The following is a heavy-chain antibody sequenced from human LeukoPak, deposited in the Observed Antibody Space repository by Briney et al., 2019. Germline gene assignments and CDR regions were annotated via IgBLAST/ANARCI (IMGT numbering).Heavy chain of an antibody. J-gene: IGHJ4*02. V-gene: IGHV3-48*03. Sequence: GGSLRLSCAASGFTFSTYEMNWVRQAPGKGLEWVSYISSSGSTIYYADSAKGRFTISRDNAKNSLYLQMNSLRAEDTAVYYCARDNVGEVIIFDYWGQGTLVTVSS. CDR1: GFTFSTYE. D-gene: IGHD3-10*01. CDR3: ARDNVGEVIIFDY. CDR2: ISSSGSTI.